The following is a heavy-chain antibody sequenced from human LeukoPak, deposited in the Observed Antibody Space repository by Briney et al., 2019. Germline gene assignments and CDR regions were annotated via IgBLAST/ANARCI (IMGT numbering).Heavy chain of an antibody. D-gene: IGHD3-3*01. CDR3: ATNLRVGPPGHYDFWSPWGY. V-gene: IGHV1-46*02. J-gene: IGHJ4*02. Sequence: ASVKVSCKATGYTFNIYYIHWVRQAPGQGLEWMGMISPGGGATKYAQKFQDRVAMTRDTSTSTVYMELSSLTSDDTAVYYCATNLRVGPPGHYDFWSPWGYWGQGTLVTVSS. CDR1: GYTFNIYY. CDR2: ISPGGGAT.